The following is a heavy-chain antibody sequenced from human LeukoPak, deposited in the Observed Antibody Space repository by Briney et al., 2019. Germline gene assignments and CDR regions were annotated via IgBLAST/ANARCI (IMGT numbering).Heavy chain of an antibody. CDR1: GGSISSYY. J-gene: IGHJ4*02. CDR3: ARHRVGAGTRFDY. V-gene: IGHV4-4*09. Sequence: PSETLSLTCTVSGGSISSYYWSWIRQPPGKGLEWIGYIYTSGSTNYNPSLKSRVTISVDTSKNQFSLKLSSVTAADTAVYYCARHRVGAGTRFDYWGQGTLVTVSS. D-gene: IGHD1-26*01. CDR2: IYTSGST.